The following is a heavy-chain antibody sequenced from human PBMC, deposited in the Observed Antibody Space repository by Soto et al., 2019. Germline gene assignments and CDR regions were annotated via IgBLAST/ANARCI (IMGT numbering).Heavy chain of an antibody. D-gene: IGHD4-17*01. CDR2: IYWDDDK. Sequence: QITLKESGPTLVKPTQTLTLTCTFSGFSLSTSGVGVGWIRQPPGKAVEWLALIYWDDDKRYTPSLKSRLTIAKDTSKTQVLLTMTNMDPVDPATYYCVHRRGGSYGDHVASWGQGTLITVSS. V-gene: IGHV2-5*02. CDR3: VHRRGGSYGDHVAS. J-gene: IGHJ5*01. CDR1: GFSLSTSGVG.